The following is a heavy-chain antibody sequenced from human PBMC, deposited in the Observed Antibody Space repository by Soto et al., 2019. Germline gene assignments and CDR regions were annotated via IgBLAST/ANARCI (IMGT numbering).Heavy chain of an antibody. CDR2: IYSGGST. D-gene: IGHD3-10*01. J-gene: IGHJ4*02. CDR3: ARGPGGFWECSLDY. CDR1: GGSITTYY. Sequence: QVQLQEWGPGLVKPSETLSLTCTVSGGSITTYYWSWIRQPAGKGLEWIGRIYSGGSTNYNPSLRSRVTVSVDMSKNQFSLKLSSVTAADTAIYYCARGPGGFWECSLDYWGQGTLVTVSS. V-gene: IGHV4-4*07.